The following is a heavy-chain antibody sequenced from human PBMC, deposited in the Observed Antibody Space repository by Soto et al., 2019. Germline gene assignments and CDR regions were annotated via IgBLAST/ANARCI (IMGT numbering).Heavy chain of an antibody. CDR1: GFTFRSYA. V-gene: IGHV3-64*01. Sequence: PGGSPKLSCAASGFTFRSYAMHWVRQAPGKGLEYVSAISSNGGSTYYANSVKGRFTISRDNSKNTLYLQMGSLRAEDMAVYYCATNTLWSGYYTPFDYWGEGT. J-gene: IGHJ4*02. CDR3: ATNTLWSGYYTPFDY. CDR2: ISSNGGST. D-gene: IGHD3-3*01.